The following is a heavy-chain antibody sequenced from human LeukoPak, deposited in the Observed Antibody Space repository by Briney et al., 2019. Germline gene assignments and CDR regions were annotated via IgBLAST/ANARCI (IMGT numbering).Heavy chain of an antibody. Sequence: SETLSLTCAVYIDSFSNYHWNWIRQTPAKGMEWIGEVNESGGTNISPSLKSRVIMSVDTSKNQFSLRLSSVTAADTAVYYCARVGHPTPRRVLSAVTIPTAGAFDIWGQGTMVTVSS. CDR1: IDSFSNYH. J-gene: IGHJ3*02. V-gene: IGHV4-34*01. CDR2: VNESGGT. D-gene: IGHD4-17*01. CDR3: ARVGHPTPRRVLSAVTIPTAGAFDI.